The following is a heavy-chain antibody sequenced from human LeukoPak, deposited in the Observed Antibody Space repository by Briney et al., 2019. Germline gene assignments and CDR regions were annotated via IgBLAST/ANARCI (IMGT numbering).Heavy chain of an antibody. CDR2: IYPGDSTT. J-gene: IGHJ4*02. V-gene: IGHV5-51*01. D-gene: IGHD3-10*01. CDR1: GHSFTNYW. CDR3: ALHPAQGSGSLDF. Sequence: GESLKISCKGSGHSFTNYWIGWVRQMPGKGLEWMGIIYPGDSTTTYSPSFQGQITISADKSISTAYLQWSSLKASDTAIYYCALHPAQGSGSLDFWGQGTLVTVSS.